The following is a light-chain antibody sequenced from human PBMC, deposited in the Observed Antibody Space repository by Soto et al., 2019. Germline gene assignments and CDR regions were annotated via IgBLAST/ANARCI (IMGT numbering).Light chain of an antibody. J-gene: IGKJ1*01. CDR2: AAS. Sequence: AIQMTQSPSSLSASVGDRVTITCRASQGISTELGWYQQKPGEAPKLLIYAASTLQSGVPSRFSGSGSGTDFTITISRLQPEDFATYYYLHDKSYPWTFGQGTKVEMK. V-gene: IGKV1-6*01. CDR3: LHDKSYPWT. CDR1: QGISTE.